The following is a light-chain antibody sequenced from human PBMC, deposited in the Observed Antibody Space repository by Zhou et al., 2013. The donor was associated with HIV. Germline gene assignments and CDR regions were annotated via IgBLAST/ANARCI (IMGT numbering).Light chain of an antibody. V-gene: IGKV1-33*01. Sequence: DIQMTQSPSSLSASVGDRVTITCQASQDISNYLNWYQQKPGKAPKLLIYDASNLETGVPSRFSGSGSGTDFTFTISSLQPEDIATYYCQQYDNLYTFGPGDRSWRSN. CDR2: DAS. CDR3: QQYDNLYT. CDR1: QDISNY. J-gene: IGKJ2*01.